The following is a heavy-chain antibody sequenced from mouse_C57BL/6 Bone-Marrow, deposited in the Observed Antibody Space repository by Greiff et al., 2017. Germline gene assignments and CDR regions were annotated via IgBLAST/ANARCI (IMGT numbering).Heavy chain of an antibody. CDR1: GYTFTDYY. CDR2: INPNNGGT. Sequence: VQLQQSGPELVKPGASVQISCKASGYTFTDYYMNWVKQSHGKSLEWIGYINPNNGGTSYNQKFKGKATLTVDKSSSTAYMELRSLTSEDSAVYFCAVYYGSSNYSMDYWGQGTSVTGSS. V-gene: IGHV1-26*01. CDR3: AVYYGSSNYSMDY. D-gene: IGHD1-1*01. J-gene: IGHJ4*01.